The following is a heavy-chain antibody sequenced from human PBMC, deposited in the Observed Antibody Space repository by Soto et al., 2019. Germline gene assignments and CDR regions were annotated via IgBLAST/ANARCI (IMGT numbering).Heavy chain of an antibody. CDR3: ERNYSSGWPNAFNM. J-gene: IGHJ4*03. Sequence: SETLSLTCTVSGASIQSDDFYWGWIRQSPGKGPAWVATIHSGGATYYNPSFRSRVTISVETSKNQVSLTVKSVNAEDTAVYHCERNYSSGWPNAFNMWGHGTQVTVSS. CDR2: IHSGGAT. D-gene: IGHD6-19*01. CDR1: GASIQSDDFY. V-gene: IGHV4-39*01.